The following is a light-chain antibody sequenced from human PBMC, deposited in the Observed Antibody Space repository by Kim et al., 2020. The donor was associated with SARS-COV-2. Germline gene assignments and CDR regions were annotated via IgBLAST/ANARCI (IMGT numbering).Light chain of an antibody. V-gene: IGLV2-11*01. CDR2: DVS. J-gene: IGLJ1*01. Sequence: GQENTISETGTSSGVGGNNSVSWYQQHPGKAPKHMIYDVSKRPSGVPDRFSGSKSGNTASLTISGLQAEDEADYYCCSYAGSYTYVFGTGTKVTVL. CDR3: CSYAGSYTYV. CDR1: SSGVGGNNS.